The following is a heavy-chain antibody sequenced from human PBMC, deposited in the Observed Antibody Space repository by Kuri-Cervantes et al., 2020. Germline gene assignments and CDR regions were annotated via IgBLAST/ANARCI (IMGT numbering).Heavy chain of an antibody. V-gene: IGHV3-7*01. CDR1: GFTFSSYW. Sequence: GESLKISCAASGFTFSSYWMNWVRQAPGKGLEWVANIKQDGSEKYYVDSVKGRFTIPRDNAKNSLYLQMNSLRAEDTAVYYCARDGDTSNWPRRWFDPWGQGT. J-gene: IGHJ5*02. CDR2: IKQDGSEK. CDR3: ARDGDTSNWPRRWFDP. D-gene: IGHD6-13*01.